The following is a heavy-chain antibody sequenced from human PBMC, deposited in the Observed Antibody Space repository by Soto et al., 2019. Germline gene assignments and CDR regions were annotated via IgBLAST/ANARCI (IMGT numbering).Heavy chain of an antibody. J-gene: IGHJ6*02. D-gene: IGHD3-10*01. CDR3: ARDSGSGSYYYYGMDV. CDR2: ISYDGSNK. Sequence: GGSLSLSCAASGFTFSSYAMHWVRQAPGKGLEWVAVISYDGSNKYYADSVKGRFTISRDNSKNTLYLQMNSLRAEDTAVYYCARDSGSGSYYYYGMDVWGQGTTVTVS. CDR1: GFTFSSYA. V-gene: IGHV3-30-3*01.